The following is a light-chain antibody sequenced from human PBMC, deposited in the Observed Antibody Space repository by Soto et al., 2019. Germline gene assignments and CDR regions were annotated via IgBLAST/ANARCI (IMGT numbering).Light chain of an antibody. V-gene: IGKV3-15*01. Sequence: EIVLTQSPGTLSLSPGGRATLSCRASQSVSSNLAWYQQKPGRAPRLLIYGASTRATGMPARFSGSGSGTEFTLTISSLQSEDFAVYYCQQYNDWPPTFGQGTKVDI. CDR1: QSVSSN. J-gene: IGKJ1*01. CDR2: GAS. CDR3: QQYNDWPPT.